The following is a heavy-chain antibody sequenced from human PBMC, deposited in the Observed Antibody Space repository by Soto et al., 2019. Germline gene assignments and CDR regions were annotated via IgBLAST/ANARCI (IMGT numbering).Heavy chain of an antibody. CDR1: GGSISSSSYY. CDR3: ARSPTAVTTPRRDTFDV. CDR2: IYYSGSP. V-gene: IGHV4-39*01. J-gene: IGHJ3*01. D-gene: IGHD4-17*01. Sequence: LSLTCTVSGGSISSSSYYWGWIRQPPGKGLEWIGSIYYSGSPYYNPSLKSRVTISVDTSRNQLSLKLSSVTAADTAVYYCARSPTAVTTPRRDTFDVWGQGTMVTVSS.